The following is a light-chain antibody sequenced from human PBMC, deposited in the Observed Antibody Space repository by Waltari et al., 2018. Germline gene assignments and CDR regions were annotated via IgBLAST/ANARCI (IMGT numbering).Light chain of an antibody. V-gene: IGKV3-15*01. CDR2: GAS. Sequence: EMVMTQSPPTPSVSPGARATLSCRASQSVSSNLAWYQQKPGQAPRLLISGASARATGIPARLSGSGSGTEFTLTISSLQSEDFAVYYCQQYNNWYTFGQGTKLEIK. CDR1: QSVSSN. CDR3: QQYNNWYT. J-gene: IGKJ2*01.